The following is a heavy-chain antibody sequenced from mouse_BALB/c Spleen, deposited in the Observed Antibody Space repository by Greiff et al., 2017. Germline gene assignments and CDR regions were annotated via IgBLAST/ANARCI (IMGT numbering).Heavy chain of an antibody. CDR1: GYSITSDYA. Sequence: VQLKESGPGLVKPSQSLSLTCTVTGYSITSDYAWNWIRQFPGNKLEWMGYISYSGSTSYNPSLKSRISITRDTSKNQFFLQLNSVTTEDTATYYCAMITTLYYFDYWGQGTTLTVSS. CDR3: AMITTLYYFDY. J-gene: IGHJ2*01. D-gene: IGHD2-4*01. V-gene: IGHV3-2*02. CDR2: ISYSGST.